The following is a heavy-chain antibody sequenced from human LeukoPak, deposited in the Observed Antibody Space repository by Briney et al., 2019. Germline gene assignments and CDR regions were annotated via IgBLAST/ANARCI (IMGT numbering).Heavy chain of an antibody. D-gene: IGHD2-15*01. J-gene: IGHJ6*03. CDR1: GGSISSGSYY. CDR2: IYTSGST. V-gene: IGHV4-61*02. CDR3: VLVNLRSSYYMDV. Sequence: SQTLSLTCTVSGGSISSGSYYWSWIRQPAGKGLEWIGRIYTSGSTNYNPSLKSRVTISVDTSKNQFSLKLSSVTAADTAVYYCVLVNLRSSYYMDVWGKGTTVTVSS.